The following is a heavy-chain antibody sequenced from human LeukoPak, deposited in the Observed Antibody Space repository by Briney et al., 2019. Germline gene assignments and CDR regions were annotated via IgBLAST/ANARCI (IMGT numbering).Heavy chain of an antibody. CDR2: IYHSGST. J-gene: IGHJ4*02. CDR1: GFTFSSYS. CDR3: ARVGSGSYYPDY. D-gene: IGHD3-10*01. Sequence: GSLRLSCAASGFTFSSYSMNWIRQPPGKGLEWIGSIYHSGSTYYNPSLKSRVTISVDTSKNQFSLKLSSVTAADTAVYYCARVGSGSYYPDYWGQGTLVTVSS. V-gene: IGHV4-38-2*01.